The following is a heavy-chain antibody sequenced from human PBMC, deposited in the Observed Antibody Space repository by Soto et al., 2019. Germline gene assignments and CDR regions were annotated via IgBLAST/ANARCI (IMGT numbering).Heavy chain of an antibody. CDR1: GDSLTRNY. CDR2: IHNGRTT. V-gene: IGHV4-59*01. CDR3: ARTLSGGFDY. J-gene: IGHJ4*02. Sequence: QVQLQESGPGLVKPSETLSLTCTVSGDSLTRNYWSWIRKSPGKGLEWLAFIHNGRTTNYNPSLVGRVSISVDTSKSQLSLNLNSVTAADTAVYYCARTLSGGFDYWGQGTLVTVSS.